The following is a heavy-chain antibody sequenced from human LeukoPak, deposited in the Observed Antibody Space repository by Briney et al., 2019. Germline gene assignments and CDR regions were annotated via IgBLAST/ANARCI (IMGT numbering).Heavy chain of an antibody. CDR1: GFTFSSYG. D-gene: IGHD5-12*01. J-gene: IGHJ4*02. Sequence: GGSLRLSCAASGFTFSSYGMSWVRQAPGKGLEWVSAISGSGGSTYYADSVKGRFTISRDNSKNTLYLQMNSLRAEDTAVYYCAKERGRGYSGYDPPDYWGQGTLVTVSS. CDR3: AKERGRGYSGYDPPDY. V-gene: IGHV3-23*01. CDR2: ISGSGGST.